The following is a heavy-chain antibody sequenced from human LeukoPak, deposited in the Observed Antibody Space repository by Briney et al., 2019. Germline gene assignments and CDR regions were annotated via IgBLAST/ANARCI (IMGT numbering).Heavy chain of an antibody. CDR1: GFTFSSYA. CDR2: ISGSGGST. J-gene: IGHJ4*02. CDR3: AKGHIVVVTAIRGGIDY. V-gene: IGHV3-23*01. D-gene: IGHD2-21*02. Sequence: PGGSLRLSCAASGFTFSSYAMSWVRQAPGKGLEWVSAISGSGGSTYYADSVKGRFTISGDNSKNTLYLQMNSLRAEDTAVYYCAKGHIVVVTAIRGGIDYWGQGTLVTVSS.